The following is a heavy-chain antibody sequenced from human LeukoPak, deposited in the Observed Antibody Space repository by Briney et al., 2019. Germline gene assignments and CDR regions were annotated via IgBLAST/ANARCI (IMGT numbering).Heavy chain of an antibody. Sequence: ASVKVSCKASGYTFTGYYMHWVRQAPGQGLEWMGRINPNSGGTNYAQKFQGRVTMTRDTSISTAYMELSRLRSDDTAVYYCARGPTYGSGSYYKVGNFDYWGQGTLVTVSS. CDR2: INPNSGGT. J-gene: IGHJ4*02. CDR3: ARGPTYGSGSYYKVGNFDY. V-gene: IGHV1-2*02. D-gene: IGHD3-10*01. CDR1: GYTFTGYY.